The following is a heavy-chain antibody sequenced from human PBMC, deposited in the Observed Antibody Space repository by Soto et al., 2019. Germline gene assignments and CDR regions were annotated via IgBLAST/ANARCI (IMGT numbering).Heavy chain of an antibody. CDR2: IYHSGST. CDR1: GGSISSSNW. J-gene: IGHJ3*02. V-gene: IGHV4-4*02. Sequence: SETLSLTCAVSGGSISSSNWWSWVRQPPGKGLEWIGEIYHSGSTNYNPSLKSRVTISVDKSKNQFSLRLGSVAAADTAVYYCAGAGGSITILMGAFDIWGQGTVVTVSS. CDR3: AGAGGSITILMGAFDI. D-gene: IGHD3-3*01.